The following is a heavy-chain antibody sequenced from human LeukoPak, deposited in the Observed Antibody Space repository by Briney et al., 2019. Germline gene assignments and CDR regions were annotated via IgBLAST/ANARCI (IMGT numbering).Heavy chain of an antibody. CDR3: SRRELGYNDSPIFDF. Sequence: GESLHISCKGFGFNFTNYFIGWVRQMPGKGLEWVGIIYPTNSDTRYSPSLQGQATLSADKSINTAYLQWSSLKASDGAIYYCSRRELGYNDSPIFDFWGQGTLVTVSS. V-gene: IGHV5-51*01. D-gene: IGHD5-24*01. CDR1: GFNFTNYF. J-gene: IGHJ4*02. CDR2: IYPTNSDT.